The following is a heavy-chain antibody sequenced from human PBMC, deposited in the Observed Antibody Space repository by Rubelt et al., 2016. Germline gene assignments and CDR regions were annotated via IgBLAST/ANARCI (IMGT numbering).Heavy chain of an antibody. CDR3: ARHREGHAYGQMTNFDS. CDR1: GGSVSDSSHY. D-gene: IGHD3-10*01. J-gene: IGHJ4*02. Sequence: QLHLQESGPGLVKPSETLSLTCNVSGGSVSDSSHYWGWIRQSPGKGLEWIASIHSAGGTYYRPSLKSRVTISLDTSKNHFPLRLGAWTAADTAVFYCARHREGHAYGQMTNFDSWGQGTLVTVSS. V-gene: IGHV4-39*01. CDR2: IHSAGGT.